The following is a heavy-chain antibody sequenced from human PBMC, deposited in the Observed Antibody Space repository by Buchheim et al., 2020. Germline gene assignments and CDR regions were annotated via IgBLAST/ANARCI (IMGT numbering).Heavy chain of an antibody. V-gene: IGHV4-34*02. J-gene: IGHJ4*02. Sequence: QVQLQQWGAGLLKPSETLSLTCAVYGGSFTGHYWSWIRQPPGKGLEWIGEINDSGSTNYNPSLKSRITISPDMSKNQFSLKLTSVTAADTAVYYCATVTRAAAGKRGFDYWGQGTL. CDR1: GGSFTGHY. CDR3: ATVTRAAAGKRGFDY. D-gene: IGHD6-13*01. CDR2: INDSGST.